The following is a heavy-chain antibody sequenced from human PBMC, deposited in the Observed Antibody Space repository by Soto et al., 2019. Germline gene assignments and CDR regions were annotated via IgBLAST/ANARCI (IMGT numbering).Heavy chain of an antibody. D-gene: IGHD3-16*01. V-gene: IGHV3-48*01. CDR3: ARDVNYVFDS. CDR1: GFILRDYS. CDR2: ISRGAGTI. Sequence: GGSLRLSCAASGFILRDYSMNWVRQAPGKGLEWISFISRGAGTINYADSVKGRFTISRDDAKSSLYLQMNSLRAEDTAVYFCARDVNYVFDSWGQGTLVTVSS. J-gene: IGHJ4*02.